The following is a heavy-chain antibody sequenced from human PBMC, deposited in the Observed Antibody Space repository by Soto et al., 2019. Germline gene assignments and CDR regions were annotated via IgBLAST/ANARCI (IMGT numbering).Heavy chain of an antibody. D-gene: IGHD3-22*01. CDR1: GFTLSGSA. CDR3: SRRVSGSGYSQRDYYYGMDV. J-gene: IGHJ6*02. V-gene: IGHV3-73*02. Sequence: EVQLVESGGGLVQPGGSLKVSCAASGFTLSGSAVHWVRQAPGKGLEWIGRMRSKANSYATVYAASVQGRFTISRDESQNSVYLEMNSIKTEDTAVYYCSRRVSGSGYSQRDYYYGMDVWYRGATVIVSS. CDR2: MRSKANSYAT.